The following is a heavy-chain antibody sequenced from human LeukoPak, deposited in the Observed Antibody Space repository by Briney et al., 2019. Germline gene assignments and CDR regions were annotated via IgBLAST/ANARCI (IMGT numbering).Heavy chain of an antibody. J-gene: IGHJ4*02. V-gene: IGHV4-30-4*07. CDR3: ARSEQWLVPLDH. CDR1: GGSISSGGHS. Sequence: RPSETLSLTCAVSGGSISSGGHSWSWIRQPPGKGLEWIGYIYYSGSTYYNPSLKSRVTISVDTSKNQFSLKLSSVTAADTAVYYCARSEQWLVPLDHWGQGTLVTVSS. CDR2: IYYSGST. D-gene: IGHD6-19*01.